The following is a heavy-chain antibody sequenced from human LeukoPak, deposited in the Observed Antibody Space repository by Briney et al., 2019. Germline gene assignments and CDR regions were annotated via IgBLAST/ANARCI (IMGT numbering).Heavy chain of an antibody. D-gene: IGHD3-9*01. Sequence: GASVKVSCKASGYTFTSYYMHWVRQAPGQGLEWMGIINPSGGSTSYAQKFQGRVTMTRDTSTSTVYMELSSLRSEDTAVYYCARGLRYFDWLDTYSDYWGQGTLVTVSS. CDR2: INPSGGST. CDR3: ARGLRYFDWLDTYSDY. V-gene: IGHV1-46*01. CDR1: GYTFTSYY. J-gene: IGHJ4*02.